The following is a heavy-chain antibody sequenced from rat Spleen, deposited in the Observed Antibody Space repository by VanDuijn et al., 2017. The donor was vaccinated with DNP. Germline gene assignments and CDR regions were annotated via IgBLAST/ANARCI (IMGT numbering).Heavy chain of an antibody. V-gene: IGHV5-29*01. J-gene: IGHJ3*01. CDR1: GFTFSDYY. CDR3: ARPLDSIRFGVGAY. D-gene: IGHD4-3*01. Sequence: EVQLVESDGGLVQPGRSLKLSCAASGFTFSDYYMAWVRQAPTKGLEWVATISYDGSSTYYRDSVKGRFTITRDNAKSTLYLQMDSLRSEDTATYYCARPLDSIRFGVGAYWGQGTLVTVSS. CDR2: ISYDGSST.